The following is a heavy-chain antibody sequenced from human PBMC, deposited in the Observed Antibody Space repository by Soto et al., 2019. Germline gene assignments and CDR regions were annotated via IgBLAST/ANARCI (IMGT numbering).Heavy chain of an antibody. V-gene: IGHV4-30-4*01. J-gene: IGHJ4*02. D-gene: IGHD3-22*01. Sequence: PSETLSLTCTVSGGSISSGDYYWSWIRQPPGKGLEWIGYIYYSGSTYYNPSLKSRVTISVDTSKNQFSLKLSSVTAADTAVYYCARALPPVRGRVHYYDSSGYSDYWGQGTLVTVSS. CDR2: IYYSGST. CDR1: GGSISSGDYY. CDR3: ARALPPVRGRVHYYDSSGYSDY.